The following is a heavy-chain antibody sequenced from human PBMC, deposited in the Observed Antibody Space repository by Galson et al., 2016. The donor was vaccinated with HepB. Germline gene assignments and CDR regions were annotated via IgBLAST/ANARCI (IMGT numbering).Heavy chain of an antibody. V-gene: IGHV3-23*01. CDR2: ITDNGGST. Sequence: SLRLSCAASGFTFSSYTMRWVRQAPGKGLEWVSSITDNGGSTYYADSVKGRFSISRDNSKNTLYLQMNSLRAEDTAVYYCAKAYYQGAHGFDSWGQGTMVTVSS. CDR3: AKAYYQGAHGFDS. D-gene: IGHD3-22*01. J-gene: IGHJ3*02. CDR1: GFTFSSYT.